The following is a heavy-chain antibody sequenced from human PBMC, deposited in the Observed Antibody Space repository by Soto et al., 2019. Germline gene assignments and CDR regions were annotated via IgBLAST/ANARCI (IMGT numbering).Heavy chain of an antibody. CDR3: ARLLVLDYYYGMDV. V-gene: IGHV1-69*02. D-gene: IGHD6-13*01. Sequence: QVQLVQSGAEVKKPGSSVKVSCKASGGTFSSYTISWVRQAPGQGLEWMGRIIPILGIANYAQKFQGRVTITADKSTSTAYMELSSLRSEDTVVYYCARLLVLDYYYGMDVWGQGTTVTVSS. J-gene: IGHJ6*02. CDR2: IIPILGIA. CDR1: GGTFSSYT.